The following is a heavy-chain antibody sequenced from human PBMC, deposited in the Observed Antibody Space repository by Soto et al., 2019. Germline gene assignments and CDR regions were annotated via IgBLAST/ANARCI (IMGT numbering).Heavy chain of an antibody. CDR2: IYYSGST. D-gene: IGHD2-15*01. CDR1: GGSISSGGYY. CDR3: ARSRYCSGGSCYPMYKGFDP. J-gene: IGHJ5*02. Sequence: SETLSLTCTVSGGSISSGGYYWSWIRQHPGKGLEWIGYIYYSGSTYYNPSLKSRVTISVDTSKNQFSLKLSSVTAADTAVYYCARSRYCSGGSCYPMYKGFDPWGQGTLVTVSS. V-gene: IGHV4-31*03.